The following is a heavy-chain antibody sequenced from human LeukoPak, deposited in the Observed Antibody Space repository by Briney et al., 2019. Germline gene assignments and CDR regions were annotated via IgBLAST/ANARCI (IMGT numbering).Heavy chain of an antibody. CDR1: GCTFTGYY. CDR3: ARGGNYYDSSGYYDAFDI. Sequence: ASVTVTCKASGCTFTGYYMHWVRQAHAQGLERMGWSNPNSGGRNYAQKFHGRVTMTRATSITTAYMELSRLRSDDTAVYCCARGGNYYDSSGYYDAFDIWGQGTMVTVSS. V-gene: IGHV1-2*02. J-gene: IGHJ3*02. D-gene: IGHD3-22*01. CDR2: SNPNSGGR.